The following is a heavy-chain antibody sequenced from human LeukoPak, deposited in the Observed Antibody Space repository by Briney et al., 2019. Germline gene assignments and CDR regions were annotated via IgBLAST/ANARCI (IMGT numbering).Heavy chain of an antibody. Sequence: ASVKVSCKSSGYTFTSYGISWVRQAPGQGLEWMGWISAYNGNTNYAQKLQGRVTMTTDTSTSTAYMELRSLRSDDTAVYYCARAYSSGWIYYYYYGMDVWGQGTTVTVSS. V-gene: IGHV1-18*01. J-gene: IGHJ6*02. CDR2: ISAYNGNT. D-gene: IGHD6-19*01. CDR1: GYTFTSYG. CDR3: ARAYSSGWIYYYYYGMDV.